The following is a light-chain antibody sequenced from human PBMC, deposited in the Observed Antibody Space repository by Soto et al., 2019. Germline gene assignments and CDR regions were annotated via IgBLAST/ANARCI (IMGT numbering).Light chain of an antibody. CDR3: SSYTTSSTPV. CDR1: SSDVGGYNY. CDR2: EVN. V-gene: IGLV2-14*01. Sequence: QSVLTQPASVSGSPGQSITISCTGTSSDVGGYNYVSWYQQHPGKAPKLMIYEVNNRPSGVSNRFSGSESGSTASLTISGLQAEDEADYYCSSYTTSSTPVLGGGTKLTVL. J-gene: IGLJ2*01.